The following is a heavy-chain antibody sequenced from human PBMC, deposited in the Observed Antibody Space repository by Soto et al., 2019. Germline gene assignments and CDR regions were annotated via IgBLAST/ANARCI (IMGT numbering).Heavy chain of an antibody. V-gene: IGHV6-1*01. CDR1: GDSVSSNSAA. D-gene: IGHD2-2*01. CDR2: TYYRSKWYN. Sequence: QVQLQQSGPGLVKPSQTLSLTCAISGDSVSSNSAAWNWIRQSPSRGLEWLGRTYYRSKWYNDYAVSVKSRITINPDTSKNQFSLQLNSVTPEDTAVYYCARDLVPAVGVGGYYYGMDVWGQGTTVTVSS. J-gene: IGHJ6*02. CDR3: ARDLVPAVGVGGYYYGMDV.